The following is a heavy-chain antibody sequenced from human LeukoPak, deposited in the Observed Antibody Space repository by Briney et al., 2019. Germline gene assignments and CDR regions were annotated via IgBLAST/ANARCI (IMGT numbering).Heavy chain of an antibody. J-gene: IGHJ6*03. Sequence: PSETLSLTCALPGGSISSGNYYWSWIRQPAGKGLEWIGRIHTSGSTNYNLSLKSRVTISVDTSKYQFSLKLSSVTAADTAVYYCARSDIVVVPAAISYYYYYMDVWGKGTTVTVSS. V-gene: IGHV4-61*02. CDR2: IHTSGST. CDR3: ARSDIVVVPAAISYYYYYMDV. CDR1: GGSISSGNYY. D-gene: IGHD2-2*02.